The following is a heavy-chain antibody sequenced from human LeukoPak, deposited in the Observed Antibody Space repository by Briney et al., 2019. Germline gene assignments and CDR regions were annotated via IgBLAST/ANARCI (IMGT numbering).Heavy chain of an antibody. Sequence: SETLSLTCTVSGGSISSYYWSWIRQPAGKGLEWIGRIYTSGSTNYNPSLKSRVTMSVDTSKNQFSRKLSSVTAADTAVYYCAREGCSGGSCYWFDPWGQGTLVTVSS. CDR1: GGSISSYY. D-gene: IGHD2-15*01. V-gene: IGHV4-4*07. CDR3: AREGCSGGSCYWFDP. CDR2: IYTSGST. J-gene: IGHJ5*02.